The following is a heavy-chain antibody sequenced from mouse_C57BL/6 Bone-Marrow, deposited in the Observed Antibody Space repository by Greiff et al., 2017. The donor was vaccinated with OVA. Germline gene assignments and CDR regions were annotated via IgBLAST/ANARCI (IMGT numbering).Heavy chain of an antibody. CDR1: GFTFSSYG. J-gene: IGHJ2*01. CDR3: ARHYYGYYYFDY. CDR2: ISSGGSYT. D-gene: IGHD2-2*01. Sequence: EVMLVESGGDLVKPGGSLKLSCAASGFTFSSYGMSWVRQTPDKRLEWVATISSGGSYTYYPDSVKGRFTISRDNAKNTRYLQMSSPKSEDTAMYYCARHYYGYYYFDYWGQGTTLTVSS. V-gene: IGHV5-6*01.